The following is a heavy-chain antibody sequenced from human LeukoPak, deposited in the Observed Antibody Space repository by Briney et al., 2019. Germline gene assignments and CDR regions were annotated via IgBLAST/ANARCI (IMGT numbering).Heavy chain of an antibody. CDR1: GYDFSGDW. J-gene: IGHJ6*04. Sequence: GESLKISCKGSGYDFSGDWIGWVRQMPGKGLELMGIIYPGDSDTRYSPSFQGQVTISADKSISTAYVEWSSLKASDTAMYYCARQFSALPSAPMDVWGKGTTVTVSS. V-gene: IGHV5-51*01. CDR3: ARQFSALPSAPMDV. D-gene: IGHD2-2*01. CDR2: IYPGDSDT.